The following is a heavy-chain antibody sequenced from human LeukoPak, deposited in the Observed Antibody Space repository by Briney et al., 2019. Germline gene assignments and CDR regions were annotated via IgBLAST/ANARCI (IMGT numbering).Heavy chain of an antibody. V-gene: IGHV4-39*07. D-gene: IGHD5-24*01. CDR3: AREGIEMATSGAYAFDI. Sequence: PSETLSLTCTVSGGSISSSSYYWGLIRKPPGKGLELIGSIYYSGSTNYNPSLKSRVTISVDTSKNQFSLKLSSVTAADTAVYYCAREGIEMATSGAYAFDIWGQGTMVTVSS. J-gene: IGHJ3*02. CDR1: GGSISSSSYY. CDR2: IYYSGST.